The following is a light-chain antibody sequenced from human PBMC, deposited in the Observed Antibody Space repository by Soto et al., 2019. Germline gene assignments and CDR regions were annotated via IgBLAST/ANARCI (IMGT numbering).Light chain of an antibody. V-gene: IGKV2-28*01. CDR2: LGS. Sequence: EIVMTQSPLSLPVTPGEPASISCRSSQSLLYRNGNNYLDWYVQKPGQSPQVLIYLGSTRASGVPDRCSGSGAGTDFPLKISRVEAEDVGVYYCMQALQTPLTFGGGTRLEI. CDR3: MQALQTPLT. CDR1: QSLLYRNGNNY. J-gene: IGKJ4*02.